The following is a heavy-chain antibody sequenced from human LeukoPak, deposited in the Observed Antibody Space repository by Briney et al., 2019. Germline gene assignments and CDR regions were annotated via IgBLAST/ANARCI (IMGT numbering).Heavy chain of an antibody. J-gene: IGHJ3*02. D-gene: IGHD4-23*01. CDR2: IIPIFGTA. V-gene: IGHV1-69*13. CDR1: GGTFSSYA. CDR3: ARDYGGNSDAFDI. Sequence: SVKVSCKASGGTFSSYAISWVRQAPGQGLEWMGGIIPIFGTANYAQRFQGRVTITADESTSTAYMELSSLRSEDTAVYYCARDYGGNSDAFDIWGQGTMVTVSS.